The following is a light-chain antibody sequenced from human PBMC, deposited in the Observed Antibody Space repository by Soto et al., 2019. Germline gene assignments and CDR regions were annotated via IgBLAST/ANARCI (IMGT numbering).Light chain of an antibody. CDR1: QSVRSN. J-gene: IGKJ4*01. Sequence: EIVMTQSPATLSVSPGERVTLSCRASQSVRSNLAWYQQKPGQVPRVLIYGASTRAIGIPDRFSGSGSATEFTLTISSLQSEDFEVYYCQHYNNLWGFGGGTKVEIK. V-gene: IGKV3-15*01. CDR3: QHYNNLWG. CDR2: GAS.